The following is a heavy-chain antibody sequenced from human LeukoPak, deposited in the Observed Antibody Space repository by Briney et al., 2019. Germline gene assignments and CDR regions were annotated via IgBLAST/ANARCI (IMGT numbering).Heavy chain of an antibody. Sequence: PSQTLSLTCTVSGGSISSGDYYWSWIRQPPGKGLEWIGYIYYSGGAYYNPSLKSRVTISVDTSKSQFSLKLTSVTAADTAVYYCARARAAAADYWGQGTLVTVSS. CDR1: GGSISSGDYY. D-gene: IGHD6-13*01. V-gene: IGHV4-30-4*01. J-gene: IGHJ4*02. CDR3: ARARAAAADY. CDR2: IYYSGGA.